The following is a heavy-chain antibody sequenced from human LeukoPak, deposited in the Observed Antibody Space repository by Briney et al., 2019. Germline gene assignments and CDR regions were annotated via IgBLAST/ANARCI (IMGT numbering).Heavy chain of an antibody. V-gene: IGHV1-18*01. CDR3: ARDLPPHCSSTSCYNGLMDV. CDR1: GYTFTSYG. D-gene: IGHD2-2*02. J-gene: IGHJ6*03. CDR2: ISAYNGNT. Sequence: GASVKVSCKASGYTFTSYGISWVRQAPGRGLEWMGWISAYNGNTNYAQKLQGRVTMTTDTSTSTAYMELSSLRSEDTAVYYCARDLPPHCSSTSCYNGLMDVWGKGTTVTVSS.